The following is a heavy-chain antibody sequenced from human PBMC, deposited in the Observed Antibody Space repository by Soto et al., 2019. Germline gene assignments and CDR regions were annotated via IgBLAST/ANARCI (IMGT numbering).Heavy chain of an antibody. CDR1: AFTFSSYA. CDR2: ISGSGIST. V-gene: IGHV3-23*01. CDR3: ARDPGAITVAGNFDY. J-gene: IGHJ4*02. D-gene: IGHD6-19*01. Sequence: EVQRLESGGGLVQPGGSLRLSCAASAFTFSSYAMSWVRQSPGKGLEWVSGISGSGISTYYADSVKGRFSISRDNSKNTLYLQMDSLRAEDTAVYYCARDPGAITVAGNFDYWGQGTLVNVSS.